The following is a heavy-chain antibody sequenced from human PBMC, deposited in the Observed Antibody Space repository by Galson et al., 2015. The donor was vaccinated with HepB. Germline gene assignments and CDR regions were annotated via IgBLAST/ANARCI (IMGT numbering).Heavy chain of an antibody. CDR3: ARGSLVMTTVTTTDI. D-gene: IGHD4-17*01. CDR2: ISSSSSYI. CDR1: GFTFSSYS. Sequence: SLRLSCAASGFTFSSYSMNWVRQAPGKGLEWVSSISSSSSYIYYADSVKGRFTISRDNAKNSLYLQMNSLRAEDTAVYYCARGSLVMTTVTTTDIWGQGTMVTVSS. J-gene: IGHJ3*02. V-gene: IGHV3-21*01.